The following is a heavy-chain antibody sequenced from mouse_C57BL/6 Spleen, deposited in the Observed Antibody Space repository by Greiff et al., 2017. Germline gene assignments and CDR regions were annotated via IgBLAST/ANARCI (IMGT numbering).Heavy chain of an antibody. V-gene: IGHV14-2*01. CDR1: GFNIKDYY. D-gene: IGHD1-1*01. Sequence: VQLQQSGAELVKPGASVKLSCTASGFNIKDYYMHWVKQRTEQGLEWIGRIDPEDGETKYAQKFQGKATITADKSSNTAYLQLSSLTSEDTAVYYCARDRSSWAWFAYWGQGTLVTVSA. J-gene: IGHJ3*01. CDR2: IDPEDGET. CDR3: ARDRSSWAWFAY.